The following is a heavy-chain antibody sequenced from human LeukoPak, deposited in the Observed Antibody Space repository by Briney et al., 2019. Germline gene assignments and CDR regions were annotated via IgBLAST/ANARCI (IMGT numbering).Heavy chain of an antibody. Sequence: SETLSLTCTVSGGSISSSSYYWGWIRQPPGKGLEWIGSIYYSGSTYYNPSLESRVTISVDTSKNQFSLKLSSATAADTAVYYCARDQRGYCSGGSCYSMGTLGYWGQGTLVTVSS. J-gene: IGHJ4*02. D-gene: IGHD2-15*01. V-gene: IGHV4-39*07. CDR3: ARDQRGYCSGGSCYSMGTLGY. CDR2: IYYSGST. CDR1: GGSISSSSYY.